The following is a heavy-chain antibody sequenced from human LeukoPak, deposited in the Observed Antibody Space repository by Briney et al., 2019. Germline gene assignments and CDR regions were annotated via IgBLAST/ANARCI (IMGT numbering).Heavy chain of an antibody. D-gene: IGHD3-16*01. V-gene: IGHV3-48*04. CDR2: IRGGGGII. CDR3: VRDHNWAFDY. Sequence: GGSLRLSCAASGFTFSSFSMNWIRQAPGKGLEWISYIRGGGGIINYADSVKGRCIISRDNAKNSLSLEMNSLRADDTAVHYCVRDHNWAFDYWGQGTLVTVSS. CDR1: GFTFSSFS. J-gene: IGHJ4*02.